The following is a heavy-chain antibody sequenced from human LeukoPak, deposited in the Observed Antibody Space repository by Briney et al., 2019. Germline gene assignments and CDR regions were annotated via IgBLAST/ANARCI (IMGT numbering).Heavy chain of an antibody. CDR1: GYSFTSYW. CDR2: IYPGDSDT. D-gene: IGHD6-19*01. V-gene: IGHV5-51*01. J-gene: IGHJ6*02. CDR3: ARVLTGLAVAGYYYYYGMDV. Sequence: GESLKISCTGSGYSFTSYWIGWVRQMPGKGLEWMGIIYPGDSDTRYSPSFQGQVTISADKSISTAYLQWSSLKASDTAMYYCARVLTGLAVAGYYYYYGMDVWGQGTTVTVSS.